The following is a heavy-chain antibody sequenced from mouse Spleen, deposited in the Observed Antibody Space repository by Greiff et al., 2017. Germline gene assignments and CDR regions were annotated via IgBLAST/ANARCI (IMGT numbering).Heavy chain of an antibody. V-gene: IGHV1-20*01. CDR3: ERSHYGSSYYFDY. CDR1: GYSFTGYF. CDR2: INPYNGDT. J-gene: IGHJ2*01. D-gene: IGHD1-1*01. Sequence: EVQLQQSGPELVKPGDSVKISCKASGYSFTGYFMNWVMQSHGKSLEWIGRINPYNGDTFYNQKFKGKATLTVDKSSSTAHMELRSLTSEDSEVYYCERSHYGSSYYFDYWGQGTTLTVSS.